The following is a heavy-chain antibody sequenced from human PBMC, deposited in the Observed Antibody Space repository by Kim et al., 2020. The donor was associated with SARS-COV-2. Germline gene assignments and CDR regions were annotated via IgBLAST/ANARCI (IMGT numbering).Heavy chain of an antibody. Sequence: SETLSLTCAVYGGSFSGYYWSWIRQPPGKGLEWIGEINHSGSTNYNPSLKSRVTISVDTSKNQFSLKLSSVTAADTAVYYCARGGFLMIGYCSSTSCYAVRVRPHYYYGMDVWGQGTTVTVSS. CDR2: INHSGST. V-gene: IGHV4-34*01. J-gene: IGHJ6*02. CDR3: ARGGFLMIGYCSSTSCYAVRVRPHYYYGMDV. D-gene: IGHD2-2*01. CDR1: GGSFSGYY.